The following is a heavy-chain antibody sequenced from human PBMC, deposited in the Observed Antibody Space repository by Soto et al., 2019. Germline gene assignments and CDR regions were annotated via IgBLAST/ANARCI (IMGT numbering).Heavy chain of an antibody. Sequence: GESPKISCKGSGYSFTSYWIGLVRQMPGKGVEWMGIIYPGDSDTRYRPSFQGQVIISADKSISTAYLQWSSLKASDTAVYYCARLHGPHYYYSYGMDVWGQGTTVTVS. D-gene: IGHD1-26*01. V-gene: IGHV5-51*01. CDR1: GYSFTSYW. CDR2: IYPGDSDT. CDR3: ARLHGPHYYYSYGMDV. J-gene: IGHJ6*02.